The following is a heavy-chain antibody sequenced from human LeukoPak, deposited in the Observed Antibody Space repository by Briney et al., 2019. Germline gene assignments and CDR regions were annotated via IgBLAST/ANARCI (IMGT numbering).Heavy chain of an antibody. J-gene: IGHJ4*02. D-gene: IGHD2-2*01. CDR3: ARHGVVPAATFDY. CDR1: GGSISSSSYY. V-gene: IGHV4-39*01. CDR2: IYYSGST. Sequence: PSETLSLTCTVFGGSISSSSYYWGWIRQPPGKGLEWIGSIYYSGSTYYNPSLKSRVTISVDTSKNQFSLKLSSVTAADTAVYYCARHGVVPAATFDYWGQGTLVTVSS.